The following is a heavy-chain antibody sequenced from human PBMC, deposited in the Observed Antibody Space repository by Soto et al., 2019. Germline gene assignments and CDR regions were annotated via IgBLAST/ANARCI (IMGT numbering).Heavy chain of an antibody. J-gene: IGHJ6*02. D-gene: IGHD2-2*02. Sequence: ASVKVSCKASGGTFSSYAISWVRQAPGQGLEWMGGIIPIFGTANYAQKFQGRVTITADESTSTAYMELSSLRSEDTAVYYCAREMKRNSGDIVVVPAAIRGYYYGMDDWGQGTTVTVSS. V-gene: IGHV1-69*13. CDR3: AREMKRNSGDIVVVPAAIRGYYYGMDD. CDR2: IIPIFGTA. CDR1: GGTFSSYA.